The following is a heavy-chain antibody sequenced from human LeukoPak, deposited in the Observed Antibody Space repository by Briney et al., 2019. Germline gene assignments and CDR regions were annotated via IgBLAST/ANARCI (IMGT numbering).Heavy chain of an antibody. CDR3: ARRGSSSTLDV. CDR2: IYYSGST. J-gene: IGHJ6*02. D-gene: IGHD3-16*01. Sequence: SETLSLTCTVSGGSISSSSYYWGWIRQPPGKGLEWIGSIYYSGSTYYNPSLKSRVTISVDTSKNQFSLKLSSVTAADTAVYYCARRGSSSTLDVWGQGTTVTVSS. CDR1: GGSISSSSYY. V-gene: IGHV4-39*07.